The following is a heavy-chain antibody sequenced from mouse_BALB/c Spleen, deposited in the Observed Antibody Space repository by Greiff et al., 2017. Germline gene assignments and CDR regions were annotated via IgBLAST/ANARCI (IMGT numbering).Heavy chain of an antibody. Sequence: VQLQQSGAELVRPGASVKLSCKASGYTFTSYWMHWVKQRPGQGLEWIGEINPSNGRTNYNEKFKSKATLTVDKSSSTAYMQLSSLTSEDSAVYYCARNDGDAMDYWGQGTSVTVSS. CDR3: ARNDGDAMDY. CDR1: GYTFTSYW. V-gene: IGHV1S81*02. D-gene: IGHD1-1*01. CDR2: INPSNGRT. J-gene: IGHJ4*01.